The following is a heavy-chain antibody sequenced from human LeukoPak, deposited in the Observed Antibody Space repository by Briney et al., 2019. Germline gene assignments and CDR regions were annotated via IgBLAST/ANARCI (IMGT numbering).Heavy chain of an antibody. Sequence: GASVKVSCKASGYTFTSYDINWGRQATGQGLEWMGWMNPNSGNTGYSQKVQGRVTISRNTAISTAYMELSSLRSEDTAVYYCARLHSPRNFDYWRQGTLVTVSS. V-gene: IGHV1-8*03. CDR1: GYTFTSYD. J-gene: IGHJ4*02. D-gene: IGHD4-11*01. CDR2: MNPNSGNT. CDR3: ARLHSPRNFDY.